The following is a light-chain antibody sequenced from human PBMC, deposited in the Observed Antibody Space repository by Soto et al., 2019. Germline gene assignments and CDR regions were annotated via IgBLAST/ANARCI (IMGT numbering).Light chain of an antibody. J-gene: IGKJ1*01. Sequence: DIQMTQSPSSLSASVGDRFTITCQASQDISNYLNWYQQKPGKAPKLLIYDASSLESGVPSRFSGSGSGTEFTLTISSLQPEDFATYYCQQSYSTPRTFGQGTKVDI. CDR1: QDISNY. V-gene: IGKV1-39*01. CDR2: DAS. CDR3: QQSYSTPRT.